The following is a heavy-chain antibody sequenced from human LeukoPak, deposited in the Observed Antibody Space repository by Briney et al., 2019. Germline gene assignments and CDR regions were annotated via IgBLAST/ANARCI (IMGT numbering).Heavy chain of an antibody. D-gene: IGHD3-10*02. Sequence: GGSLRLSCAASGFTFSSYAMHWVRQAPGKGLEWVAVISYDGSNKYYADSVKGRFTISRDNSENTLYLQMNSLRAEDTAVYYCARGGSYYDVLDNWFDPWGQGTLVTVSS. CDR2: ISYDGSNK. J-gene: IGHJ5*02. CDR3: ARGGSYYDVLDNWFDP. CDR1: GFTFSSYA. V-gene: IGHV3-30-3*01.